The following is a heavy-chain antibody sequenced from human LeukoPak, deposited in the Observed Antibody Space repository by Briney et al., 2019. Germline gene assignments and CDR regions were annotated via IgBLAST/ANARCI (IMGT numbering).Heavy chain of an antibody. CDR3: AKNFYGDYNFFFDY. J-gene: IGHJ4*02. CDR1: GFPFSIYW. CDR2: IKPDGSEK. D-gene: IGHD4-17*01. Sequence: PGGSLRLSCAASGFPFSIYWMTWVRQAPGKGLEWVANIKPDGSEKYYVDSAKGRFTISRDNAKNSLYLQMNSLRAEDTAVYYCAKNFYGDYNFFFDYWGQGTLVTVSS. V-gene: IGHV3-7*05.